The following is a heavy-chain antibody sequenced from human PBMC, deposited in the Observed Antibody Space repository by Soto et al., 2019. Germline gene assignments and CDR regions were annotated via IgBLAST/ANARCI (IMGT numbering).Heavy chain of an antibody. V-gene: IGHV3-30-3*01. CDR1: GFTFSRFS. CDR2: ISYDGSNT. CDR3: ARDHGMFLSYYYYGMDV. Sequence: GGSLRLSCAASGFTFSRFSMHWVRQAPGKGLAWVAVISYDGSNTHYAESVKGRFNISRDDSKNTVYLQMNNLRGEDSAVYYCARDHGMFLSYYYYGMDVWGQGTTVTVSS. J-gene: IGHJ6*02. D-gene: IGHD3-10*02.